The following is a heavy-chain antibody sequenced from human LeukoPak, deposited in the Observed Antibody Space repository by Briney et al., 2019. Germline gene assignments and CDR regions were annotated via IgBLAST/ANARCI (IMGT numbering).Heavy chain of an antibody. J-gene: IGHJ6*03. V-gene: IGHV4-39*07. Sequence: SETLSLTCIVSGGSISSSSFYWGWIRQPPGKGLEWIGTFYYSGSTYYNPSLKSRVTISVDTSKNQFSLKLSSMTAADTAVYYCARTYCSSTSCYTGDYYYYYMDVWGKGTTVTVSS. CDR3: ARTYCSSTSCYTGDYYYYYMDV. CDR2: FYYSGST. CDR1: GGSISSSSFY. D-gene: IGHD2-2*02.